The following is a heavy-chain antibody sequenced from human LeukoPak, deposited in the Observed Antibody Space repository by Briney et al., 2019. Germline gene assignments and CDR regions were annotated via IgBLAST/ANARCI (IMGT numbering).Heavy chain of an antibody. CDR2: ISHSWNT. Sequence: SETLSLTCTVSCASISSYYWSWIRQPPGKGLEWIGYISHSWNTNYNPSLKSRVTISADTSKNQFSLKLSSVTAADTAVYYCARGTVAGPYFDFWGQGILVTVSS. CDR3: ARGTVAGPYFDF. V-gene: IGHV4-59*01. CDR1: CASISSYY. D-gene: IGHD6-19*01. J-gene: IGHJ4*02.